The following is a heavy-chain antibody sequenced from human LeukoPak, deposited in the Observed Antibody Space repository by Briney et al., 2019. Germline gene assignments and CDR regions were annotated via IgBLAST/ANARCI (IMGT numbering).Heavy chain of an antibody. CDR2: ISSSGSTI. J-gene: IGHJ4*02. CDR1: GFTFSDHY. CDR3: ARDLYYYGSGSFDY. Sequence: GGSLRLSCAASGFTFSDHYMSWIRQAPGKGLEWVSYISSSGSTIYYADSVKGRFTISRDNAKNSLYLQMNSLRAEDTAVYCCARDLYYYGSGSFDYWGQGTLVTVSS. D-gene: IGHD3-10*01. V-gene: IGHV3-11*01.